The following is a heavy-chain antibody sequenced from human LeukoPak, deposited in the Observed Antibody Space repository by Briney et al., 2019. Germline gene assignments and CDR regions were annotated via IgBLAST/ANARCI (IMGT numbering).Heavy chain of an antibody. CDR1: GGSISSYY. D-gene: IGHD6-19*01. J-gene: IGHJ3*02. CDR2: IYYSGST. Sequence: PSETLSLTCTVSGGSISSYYWSWIRQPPGKGLEWIGYIYYSGSTNYNPSLKSRVTISVDTSKNQFSLKLSSVTAADTAVYYCARMTSSKYSSGWFGAFDIWGQGTMVTVSS. CDR3: ARMTSSKYSSGWFGAFDI. V-gene: IGHV4-59*01.